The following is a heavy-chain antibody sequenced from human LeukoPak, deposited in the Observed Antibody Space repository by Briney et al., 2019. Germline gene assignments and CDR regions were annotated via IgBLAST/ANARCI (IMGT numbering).Heavy chain of an antibody. D-gene: IGHD5-18*01. V-gene: IGHV3-15*01. CDR2: IKSKTDGGTT. CDR1: GFTFSNAW. J-gene: IGHJ4*02. Sequence: PGGSLRLSCAASGFTFSNAWMSWVCQAPGKGLEWVGRIKSKTDGGTTDYAAPVKGRFTISRDDSKNTLYLQMNSLKTEDTAVYYCTTAGYSYGYWGFDYWGQGTLVTVSS. CDR3: TTAGYSYGYWGFDY.